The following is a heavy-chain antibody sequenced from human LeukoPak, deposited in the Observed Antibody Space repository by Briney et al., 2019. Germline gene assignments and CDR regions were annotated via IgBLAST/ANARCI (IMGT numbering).Heavy chain of an antibody. CDR2: IYYSGST. J-gene: IGHJ5*02. CDR1: GGSISSGDYY. V-gene: IGHV4-30-4*01. D-gene: IGHD3-22*01. CDR3: ARAASSGYYLNPNWFDP. Sequence: NPSQTLSLTCTVSGGSISSGDYYWSWIRQPPGKGLEWIGYIYYSGSTYYNPSLKSRVTISVDTSKNQFSLKLSSVTAADTAVYYCARAASSGYYLNPNWFDPWGQGTLVTVSS.